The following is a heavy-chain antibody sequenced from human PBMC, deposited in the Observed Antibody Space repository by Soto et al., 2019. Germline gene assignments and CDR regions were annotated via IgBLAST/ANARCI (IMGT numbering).Heavy chain of an antibody. CDR2: IWYDGSNK. Sequence: PGGSLRLSCAASGFTFSSYGMHWVRQAPGKGLEWVAVIWYDGSNKYYADSVKGRFTISRDNPKNTLYLQMNSLRAEDTAVYYCARGGDYYGMDVWGQGTTVTVSS. J-gene: IGHJ6*02. CDR1: GFTFSSYG. CDR3: ARGGDYYGMDV. D-gene: IGHD3-16*01. V-gene: IGHV3-33*01.